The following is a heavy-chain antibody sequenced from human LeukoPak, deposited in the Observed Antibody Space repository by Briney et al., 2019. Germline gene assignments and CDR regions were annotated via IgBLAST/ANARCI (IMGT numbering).Heavy chain of an antibody. D-gene: IGHD6-6*01. J-gene: IGHJ6*03. CDR3: ARHEPRSSSSTYYYYYMDV. Sequence: ASVKVSCKASGYTFTGYYMHWVRQAPGQGLEWMGWINPNSGGTNYAQKFQGRVTMTRDTSISTAYMELSRLRSDDTAVYYCARHEPRSSSSTYYYYYMDVWGKGTTVSLSS. CDR1: GYTFTGYY. V-gene: IGHV1-2*02. CDR2: INPNSGGT.